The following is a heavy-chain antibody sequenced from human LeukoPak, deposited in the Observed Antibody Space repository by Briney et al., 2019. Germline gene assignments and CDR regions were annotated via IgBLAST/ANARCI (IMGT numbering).Heavy chain of an antibody. CDR1: GGSISSYY. CDR3: ARDYPGFDY. D-gene: IGHD3-10*01. V-gene: IGHV4-59*01. J-gene: IGHJ4*02. Sequence: SETLSLTCTVSGGSISSYYWSWIRQPPGKGLEWIGYIYYSGSTNYNPTLNRRITISVDTSKNQCSLKLSSVTAADTAVYYCARDYPGFDYWGQGTLVTVSS. CDR2: IYYSGST.